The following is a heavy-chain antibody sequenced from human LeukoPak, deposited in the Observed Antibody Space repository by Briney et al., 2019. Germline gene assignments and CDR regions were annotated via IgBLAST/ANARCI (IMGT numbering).Heavy chain of an antibody. J-gene: IGHJ6*02. D-gene: IGHD6-19*01. Sequence: ASVKVSCKASGYTFTSYDINWVRQATGQGLEWMGWMNPNSGNTGYAQKFQGGVTMTRNTSISTAYMELSSLRSEDTAVYYCARVWSSGYHYYGMDVWGQGTTVTVSS. V-gene: IGHV1-8*01. CDR2: MNPNSGNT. CDR3: ARVWSSGYHYYGMDV. CDR1: GYTFTSYD.